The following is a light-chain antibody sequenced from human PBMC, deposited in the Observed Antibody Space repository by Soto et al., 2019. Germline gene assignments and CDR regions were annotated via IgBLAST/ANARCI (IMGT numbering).Light chain of an antibody. CDR2: AAS. J-gene: IGKJ2*01. Sequence: EIVMTQSPATLSVSPGERVTLSCRASQSVTSNLAWYQQKPGQAPRLLIYAASTRATGIPARFSGSGSGTDFTLAISSLQSEDFAVYYCQQYIDWPPTFTFGQGTKLEIK. CDR1: QSVTSN. CDR3: QQYIDWPPTFT. V-gene: IGKV3-15*01.